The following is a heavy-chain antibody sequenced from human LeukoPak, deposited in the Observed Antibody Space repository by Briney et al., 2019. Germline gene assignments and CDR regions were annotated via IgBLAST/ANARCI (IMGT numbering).Heavy chain of an antibody. CDR1: GYTFTSYG. D-gene: IGHD1-26*01. CDR2: INPNSGGT. J-gene: IGHJ4*02. CDR3: AREGRIVGATLGY. Sequence: ASVKVSCKASGYTFTSYGISWVRQAPGQGLEWMGRINPNSGGTNYAQKFQGRVTMTRDTSISTAYMELSRLRSDDTAVYYCAREGRIVGATLGYWGQGTLVTVSS. V-gene: IGHV1-2*06.